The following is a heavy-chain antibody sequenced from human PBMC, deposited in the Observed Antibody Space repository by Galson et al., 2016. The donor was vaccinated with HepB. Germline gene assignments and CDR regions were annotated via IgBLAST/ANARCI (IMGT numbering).Heavy chain of an antibody. Sequence: LRLSCAVSGITFSNYGIHWVRQAPGKGLEWVAVIWSDGSNKHSADSVKGRFTTSRDSSKNTLYLQMNSLRAEDTAVYYCAKDATMVRGISRSFFQRIQTAYYFDSWGQGTLVTVSS. J-gene: IGHJ4*02. CDR2: IWSDGSNK. V-gene: IGHV3-33*06. D-gene: IGHD3-10*01. CDR3: AKDATMVRGISRSFFQRIQTAYYFDS. CDR1: GITFSNYG.